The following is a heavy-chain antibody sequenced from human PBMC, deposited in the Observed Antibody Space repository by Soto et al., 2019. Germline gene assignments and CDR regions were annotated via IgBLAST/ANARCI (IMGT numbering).Heavy chain of an antibody. D-gene: IGHD6-19*01. Sequence: QVQLVQSGAEVKKPGSSVKVSCKASGGTFSSYTISWVRQAPGQGLEWMGRIIPILGIANYAQKFQGRVTITADKSTSTAYMELSSLRSEDTAVYYCPRDQDVAVAGTFDPWGQGTLVTVSS. CDR3: PRDQDVAVAGTFDP. J-gene: IGHJ5*02. V-gene: IGHV1-69*08. CDR1: GGTFSSYT. CDR2: IIPILGIA.